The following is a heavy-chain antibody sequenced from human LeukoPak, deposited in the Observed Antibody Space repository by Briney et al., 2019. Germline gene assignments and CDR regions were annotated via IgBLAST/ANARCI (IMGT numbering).Heavy chain of an antibody. CDR2: LYRDGNT. J-gene: IGHJ4*02. CDR1: GFTVITND. V-gene: IGHV3-53*01. Sequence: PGGSLRLSCAASGFTVITNDMTWVRQGPGKGLDWVSVLYRDGNTKYADSVQGRFTISRDNSKNTLYLEMNSLRPDDTAVDYCARGVEPLAANTLAYWGQGTLVTVSS. CDR3: ARGVEPLAANTLAY. D-gene: IGHD1-14*01.